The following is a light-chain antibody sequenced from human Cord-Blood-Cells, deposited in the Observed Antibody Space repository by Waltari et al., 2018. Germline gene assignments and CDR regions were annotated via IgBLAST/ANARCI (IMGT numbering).Light chain of an antibody. V-gene: IGLV3-21*04. CDR1: IIRSKR. CDR2: YES. J-gene: IGLJ1*01. Sequence: SSVLTHPPSASVAPGNTATITPAGNIIRSKRLHWYQQKQGQAPVLVIYYESDRPSGIPERFSGSNSGNTATLTISRVEAGDEADYYCQVWDSSSDHYVFGTGTKVTVL. CDR3: QVWDSSSDHYV.